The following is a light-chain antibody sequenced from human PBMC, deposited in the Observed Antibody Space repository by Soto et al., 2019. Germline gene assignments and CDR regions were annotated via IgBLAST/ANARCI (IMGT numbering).Light chain of an antibody. J-gene: IGKJ1*01. CDR2: AAS. Sequence: DIQMTQSPSSVSASVGDRVTIACRASQGISSWLAWYQQKPGKPPKLLIYAASILQSGVPPRFSGSGSGTDFTLTISSLQHEDVATYYCQNGWTFGKGTKVDIX. CDR1: QGISSW. CDR3: QNGWT. V-gene: IGKV1-12*01.